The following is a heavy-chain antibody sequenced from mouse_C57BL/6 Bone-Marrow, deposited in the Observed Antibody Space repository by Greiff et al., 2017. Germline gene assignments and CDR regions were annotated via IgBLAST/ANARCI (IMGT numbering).Heavy chain of an antibody. J-gene: IGHJ2*01. CDR3: ARLYYYGSSRDY. Sequence: EVQLQQSGPELVKPGASVKMSCKASGYTFTDYNMHWVKQSHGKSLEWIGYINPNNGGTNYNQKFKGKATLTVNKSSSTAYMELRSLTSEDSAVYYCARLYYYGSSRDYWGQGTTLTVSS. D-gene: IGHD1-1*01. CDR1: GYTFTDYN. CDR2: INPNNGGT. V-gene: IGHV1-22*01.